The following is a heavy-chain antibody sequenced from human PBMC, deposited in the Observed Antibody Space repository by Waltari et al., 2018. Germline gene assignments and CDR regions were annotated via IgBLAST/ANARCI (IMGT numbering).Heavy chain of an antibody. CDR1: GGSISSYY. Sequence: QVQLQESGPGLVKPSETLSLTCTVSGGSISSYYWSWIRPPPGKGLEWLGYIYTSGSTNYNPSLKSRVTISVDTSKNQFSLKLSSVTAADTAVYYCASHYYDSSGYYMGYYYYYMDVWGKGTTVTVSS. CDR3: ASHYYDSSGYYMGYYYYYMDV. D-gene: IGHD3-22*01. J-gene: IGHJ6*03. CDR2: IYTSGST. V-gene: IGHV4-4*09.